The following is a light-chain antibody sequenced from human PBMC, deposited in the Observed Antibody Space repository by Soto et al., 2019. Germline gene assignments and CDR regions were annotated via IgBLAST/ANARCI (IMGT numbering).Light chain of an antibody. CDR1: SSDVGGYNY. V-gene: IGLV2-8*01. J-gene: IGLJ3*02. CDR2: EVS. Sequence: QSALTQPPSASGSPGQSVTISCTGTSSDVGGYNYVSWYQQHPGKAPKLMIYEVSNRPSGVPDRFSGSKSGKTASLTVSGLQAEDESDYYCSSYAGSSWVFGGGTKLTVL. CDR3: SSYAGSSWV.